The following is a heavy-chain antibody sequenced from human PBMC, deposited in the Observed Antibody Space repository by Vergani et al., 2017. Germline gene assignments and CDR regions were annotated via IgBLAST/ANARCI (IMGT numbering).Heavy chain of an antibody. CDR1: GFTFSSYA. D-gene: IGHD5-18*01. J-gene: IGHJ6*03. Sequence: VQLVESGGGLVKPGGSLRLSCAASGFTFSSYAMHWVRQAPGKGLEWVAVISYDGSNKYYADSVKGRFPISRDNSKNTLYLQMNSLRAEDTAVYYCAREEVDTAMVDYYYYYMDVWGKGTTVTVSS. V-gene: IGHV3-30-3*01. CDR2: ISYDGSNK. CDR3: AREEVDTAMVDYYYYYMDV.